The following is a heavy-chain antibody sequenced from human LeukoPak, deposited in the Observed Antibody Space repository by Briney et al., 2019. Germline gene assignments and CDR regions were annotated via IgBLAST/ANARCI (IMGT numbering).Heavy chain of an antibody. CDR3: ATTSIAAAVPGCFDY. CDR1: GFTLSDYF. Sequence: GGSLRLSCAASGFTLSDYFMNWVRQAPGKGLEWVSYISSSGKTIYYADSTKGRFTVSRDNAKNSLYLQMNSLRAEDTAVYYCATTSIAAAVPGCFDYWGQGTLVTVFS. CDR2: ISSSGKTI. J-gene: IGHJ4*02. D-gene: IGHD6-13*01. V-gene: IGHV3-11*04.